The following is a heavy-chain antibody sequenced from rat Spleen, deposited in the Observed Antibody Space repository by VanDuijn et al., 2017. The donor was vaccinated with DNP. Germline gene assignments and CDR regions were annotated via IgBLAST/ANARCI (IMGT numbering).Heavy chain of an antibody. D-gene: IGHD1-1*01. V-gene: IGHV5-7*01. CDR1: GFTFSGFV. CDR3: ARWVRYFDS. CDR2: ITSGGTNT. Sequence: EVQLVESGGGLVQPGRSLKLSCAASGFTFSGFVMAWVRQAPKKGLEWVATITSGGTNTYYPDSVKGRFTISRNNARSTLYLQMDSLRSEDTATYYCARWVRYFDSWGQGVMVTVSS. J-gene: IGHJ2*01.